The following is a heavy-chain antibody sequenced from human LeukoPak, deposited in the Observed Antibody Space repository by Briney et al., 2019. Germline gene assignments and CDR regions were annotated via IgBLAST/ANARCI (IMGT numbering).Heavy chain of an antibody. CDR2: ISYDGSNK. V-gene: IGHV3-30-3*01. CDR1: GFTFSSYA. Sequence: GGSLRLSCAASGFTFSSYAMHWVRQAPGKGLEWVAVISYDGSNKYYADSVKGRFTISRDNSKNTLYLQMNSLRAEDTAVYYCARDQRMEYYFDYWGQGTLVTVSS. J-gene: IGHJ4*02. D-gene: IGHD3-3*01. CDR3: ARDQRMEYYFDY.